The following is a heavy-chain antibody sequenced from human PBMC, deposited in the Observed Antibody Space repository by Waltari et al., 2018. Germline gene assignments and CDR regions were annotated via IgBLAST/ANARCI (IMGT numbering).Heavy chain of an antibody. CDR3: ARGGWGFYLDD. Sequence: EVQLVESGGGLVKHGGSVRPSCEASGFTFSSYSMNWVRQAPGKGLEWVSSISSTGSYTHYADSVKGRFTISRDNAKNSLYLQMNSLRAEDTAVYYCARGGWGFYLDDWGQGTLVTFSS. D-gene: IGHD7-27*01. CDR1: GFTFSSYS. V-gene: IGHV3-21*01. CDR2: ISSTGSYT. J-gene: IGHJ4*02.